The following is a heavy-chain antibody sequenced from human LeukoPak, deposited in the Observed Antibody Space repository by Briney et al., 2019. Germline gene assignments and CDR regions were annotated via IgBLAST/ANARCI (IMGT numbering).Heavy chain of an antibody. Sequence: SETLSLTCTVSGGSISSYYWSWIRQPPGKGLEWIGYIYYSGSTNYNPSLKSRVTISVDTSKNQFSLNLSSVTAADTAVYYCGRMSVDHTFDFWGQGTKVTVSS. CDR1: GGSISSYY. CDR3: GRMSVDHTFDF. V-gene: IGHV4-59*08. CDR2: IYYSGST. D-gene: IGHD6-19*01. J-gene: IGHJ3*01.